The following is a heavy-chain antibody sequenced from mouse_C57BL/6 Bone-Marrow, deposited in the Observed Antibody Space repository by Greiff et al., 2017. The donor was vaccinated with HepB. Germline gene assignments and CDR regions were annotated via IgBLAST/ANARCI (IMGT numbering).Heavy chain of an antibody. J-gene: IGHJ4*01. V-gene: IGHV3-6*01. D-gene: IGHD1-1*01. CDR1: GYSITSGYY. CDR3: ARANYYGSSYSAMDY. CDR2: ISYDGSN. Sequence: VQLKESGPGLVKPSQSLSLTCSVTGYSITSGYYWNWIRQFPGNKLEWMGYISYDGSNNYNPSLKNRISITRDTSKNQFFLKLNSVTTEDTATYYCARANYYGSSYSAMDYWGQGTSVTVSS.